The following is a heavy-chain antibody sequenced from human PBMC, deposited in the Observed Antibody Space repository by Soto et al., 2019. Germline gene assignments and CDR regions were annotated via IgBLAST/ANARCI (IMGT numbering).Heavy chain of an antibody. Sequence: SETLSLTCTVSGGSISSYYWSWIRQPPGKGLEWIGYIYYSGSTNYNPSLKSRVTISVDTSKNQFSLKLSSVTAADTAVYYCAVYYGDYPAFDYWGQGTLVTVSS. V-gene: IGHV4-59*08. CDR3: AVYYGDYPAFDY. CDR2: IYYSGST. CDR1: GGSISSYY. J-gene: IGHJ4*02. D-gene: IGHD4-17*01.